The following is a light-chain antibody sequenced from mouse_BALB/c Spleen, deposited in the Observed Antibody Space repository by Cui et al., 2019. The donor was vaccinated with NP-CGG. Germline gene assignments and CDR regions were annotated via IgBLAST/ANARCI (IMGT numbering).Light chain of an antibody. CDR1: TGAVTTSNY. CDR2: GTN. Sequence: QAVVTQESALTTSPGETVTLTCRSSTGAVTTSNYANWVQEKPDHLFTGLIGGTNNRAPGVPARFSGSLIGDKAALTITGTQTEDDAIYFCALWYSNHWVFGGGTKRTVL. J-gene: IGLJ1*01. CDR3: ALWYSNHWV. V-gene: IGLV1*01.